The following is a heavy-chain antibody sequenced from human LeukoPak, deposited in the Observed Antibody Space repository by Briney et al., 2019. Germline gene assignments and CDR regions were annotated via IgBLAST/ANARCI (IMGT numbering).Heavy chain of an antibody. D-gene: IGHD3-3*01. J-gene: IGHJ4*02. Sequence: GGSLRLSCAASGFTFSSYSMNWVRQAPGKGLEWVSSISSSSSYIYYADSVKGRFTISRDNAKNSLYLQMNSLRAEDTAVYYCARDRDDFWGGIDYWGQGTLATVSS. CDR1: GFTFSSYS. V-gene: IGHV3-21*01. CDR3: ARDRDDFWGGIDY. CDR2: ISSSSSYI.